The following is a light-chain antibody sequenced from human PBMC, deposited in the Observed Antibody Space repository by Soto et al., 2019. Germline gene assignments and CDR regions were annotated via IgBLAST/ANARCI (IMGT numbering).Light chain of an antibody. V-gene: IGKV3-11*01. CDR1: QSGIRR. Sequence: EIVLTQSPATLSLSPGERATLSCRASQSGIRRLPWYQPNPGQAPRLLIDDASNRATGIPARFSGSGSGTDFTLTISSLEPEDFAVYYCHQRQYWPPITVGQGTRLEIK. J-gene: IGKJ5*01. CDR2: DAS. CDR3: HQRQYWPPIT.